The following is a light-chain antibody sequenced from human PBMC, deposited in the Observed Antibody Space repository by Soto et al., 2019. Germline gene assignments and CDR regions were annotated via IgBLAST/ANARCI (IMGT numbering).Light chain of an antibody. CDR1: QPVSNK. V-gene: IGKV3-20*01. CDR2: GAS. Sequence: EIVLTQSPATLSSSPGERATLSCKASQPVSNKLAWYQHKPGQAPRLLIQGASSRATGIPDRFTGSGSGTDFTLTINRLEPEDFAVYYCQQYGGMWTFGQGTKVDIK. J-gene: IGKJ1*01. CDR3: QQYGGMWT.